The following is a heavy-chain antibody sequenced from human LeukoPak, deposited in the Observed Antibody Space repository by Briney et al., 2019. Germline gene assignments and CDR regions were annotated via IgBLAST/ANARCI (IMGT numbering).Heavy chain of an antibody. CDR1: GFTFNTYS. CDR3: ARYYYDSTPDY. V-gene: IGHV3-20*04. CDR2: INWNGGST. J-gene: IGHJ4*02. D-gene: IGHD3-22*01. Sequence: GGSLRLSCAASGFTFNTYSMNWVRQTTGKGLEWVSGINWNGGSTGYADSVKGRFTISRDNAKNSLYLQMNSLRAEDTALYYCARYYYDSTPDYWGQGTLVTVSS.